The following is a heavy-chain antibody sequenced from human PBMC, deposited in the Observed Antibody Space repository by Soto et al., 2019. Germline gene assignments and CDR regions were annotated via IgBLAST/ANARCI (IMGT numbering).Heavy chain of an antibody. D-gene: IGHD6-13*01. CDR1: GFTFSSYW. CDR2: INSDGSST. V-gene: IGHV3-74*01. Sequence: GGSLRLSCAASGFTFSSYWMHWVHQAPGKGLVWVSRINSDGSSTSYADSVKGRFTISRDNAKNTLYLQMNSLRAEDTAEYYCARDRVAAAGSYYYYMDVWGKGTTVTVSS. CDR3: ARDRVAAAGSYYYYMDV. J-gene: IGHJ6*03.